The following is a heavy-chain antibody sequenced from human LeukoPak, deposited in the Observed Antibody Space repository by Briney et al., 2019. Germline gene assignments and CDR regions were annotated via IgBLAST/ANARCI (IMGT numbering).Heavy chain of an antibody. CDR1: GYTFTSYY. J-gene: IGHJ4*02. V-gene: IGHV1-46*01. CDR2: INPSGGST. D-gene: IGHD2-21*02. CDR3: ARGPSLVVVTAIPFDY. Sequence: ASVKVSCKASGYTFTSYYMHWVRQAPGQGLEWMGIINPSGGSTSYAQKFQGRVTMTRDTSTSTVYMELSSLRSEDTAVYYSARGPSLVVVTAIPFDYWGQGTLVTVSS.